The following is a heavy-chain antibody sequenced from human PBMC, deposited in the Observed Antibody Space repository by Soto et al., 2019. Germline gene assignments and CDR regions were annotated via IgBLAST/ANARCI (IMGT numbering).Heavy chain of an antibody. Sequence: QVQLVQSGAEVKKPGYSVKVSCNVSGGTFSSYAISWVRQAPGQGLEWMGGSIPIFGTANYAQKFQGRVTITADESTSTAYMELSSLRSEDTAVYYCAREGLARELRFDPGGQGTLVTVSS. CDR3: AREGLARELRFDP. J-gene: IGHJ5*02. D-gene: IGHD1-26*01. CDR2: SIPIFGTA. V-gene: IGHV1-69*12. CDR1: GGTFSSYA.